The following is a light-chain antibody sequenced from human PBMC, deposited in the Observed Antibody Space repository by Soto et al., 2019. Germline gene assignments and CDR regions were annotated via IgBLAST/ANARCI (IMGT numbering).Light chain of an antibody. Sequence: EIVMTQSPGTLALSPGEVATLSCRASQSVSSNLAWYQQKPGQAPRLLIYGASTRATGIPARFSGSGSGTEFTLTISGLQPEDFAVYYCQIYDSWPLFGQGRLLENK. CDR3: QIYDSWPL. CDR2: GAS. J-gene: IGKJ5*01. V-gene: IGKV3-15*01. CDR1: QSVSSN.